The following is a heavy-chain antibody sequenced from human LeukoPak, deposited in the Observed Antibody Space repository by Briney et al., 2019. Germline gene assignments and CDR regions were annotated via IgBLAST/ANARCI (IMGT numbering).Heavy chain of an antibody. D-gene: IGHD3-16*01. V-gene: IGHV3-23*01. CDR2: ISGDGTRT. CDR3: AKWPEGAMDYFDY. J-gene: IGHJ4*02. Sequence: GGSLRLSCAASGFTFSSYAMHWVRQAPGKGLEWVSAISGDGTRTYYADSVKGRFTISRDNSKNTLYLEMSSLRVEDTAIYYCAKWPEGAMDYFDYWGQGTLVTVSS. CDR1: GFTFSSYA.